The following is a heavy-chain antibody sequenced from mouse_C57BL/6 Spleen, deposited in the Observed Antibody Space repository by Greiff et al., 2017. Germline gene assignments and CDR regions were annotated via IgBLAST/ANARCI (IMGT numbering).Heavy chain of an antibody. D-gene: IGHD2-1*01. CDR1: GYAFSSYW. CDR3: ARSLPYGNYTYYYAMDY. J-gene: IGHJ4*01. V-gene: IGHV1-80*01. Sequence: VKLMESGAELVKPGASVKISCKASGYAFSSYWMNWVKQRPGKGLEWIGLIYPGDGDTNYNGKFKGKATLTADKSSSTAYMQLSSLTSEDSAVYFCARSLPYGNYTYYYAMDYWGQGTSVTVSS. CDR2: IYPGDGDT.